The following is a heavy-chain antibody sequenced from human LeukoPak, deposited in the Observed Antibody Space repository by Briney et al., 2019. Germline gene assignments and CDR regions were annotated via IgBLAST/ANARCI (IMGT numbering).Heavy chain of an antibody. D-gene: IGHD4-11*01. V-gene: IGHV1-18*04. CDR3: ARGRRTTVPKY. Sequence: ASVKGSCKASGYIFTDYGVSWVRQAPGQGLEWMGWVSPNSGNTNYPQKFQDRVTMTTDTSTTTAYMELKGLTSDDTAVYYCARGRRTTVPKYWGQGTRVTVSS. CDR1: GYIFTDYG. CDR2: VSPNSGNT. J-gene: IGHJ4*01.